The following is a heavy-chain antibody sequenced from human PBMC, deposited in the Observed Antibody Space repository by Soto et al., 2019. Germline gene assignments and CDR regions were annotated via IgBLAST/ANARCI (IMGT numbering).Heavy chain of an antibody. Sequence: SQTLSLTCAISGDSVSTNSATWDWIRQSPSRGLEWLGRTYYRSMWSYDYAVSVKGRITINPDTSNNQLSLHLNSVTPDDTAVYYCARLIGNSWLDSWGQGTLVTVPQ. CDR1: GDSVSTNSAT. J-gene: IGHJ5*01. D-gene: IGHD2-8*01. CDR2: TYYRSMWSY. CDR3: ARLIGNSWLDS. V-gene: IGHV6-1*01.